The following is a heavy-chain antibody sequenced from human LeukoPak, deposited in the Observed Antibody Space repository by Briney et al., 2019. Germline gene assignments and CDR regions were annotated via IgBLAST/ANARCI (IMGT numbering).Heavy chain of an antibody. J-gene: IGHJ3*02. CDR2: INPNSGRT. Sequence: ASVKVSCKASGYTFTRYYIHWVRQAPGRGLEWMGWINPNSGRTNYAQRSQGRLTMTRDTSINTAYMEVSRLRPDDTAVYYCARENQLGNAFDIWGQGTMVTLPS. CDR3: ARENQLGNAFDI. V-gene: IGHV1-2*02. CDR1: GYTFTRYY. D-gene: IGHD7-27*01.